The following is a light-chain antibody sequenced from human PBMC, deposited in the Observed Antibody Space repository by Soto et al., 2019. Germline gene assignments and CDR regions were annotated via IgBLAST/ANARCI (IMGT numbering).Light chain of an antibody. Sequence: QSALTQPASVSGSPGQSITISCTGTSSDVGGYNDVSWYQQHPGKAPKLTIYDVRNRPLGVSNRFSGSNTGNTASLTISGLQAEDEADYYCSSYTSSSTYVFGTGTKLTVL. CDR1: SSDVGGYND. J-gene: IGLJ1*01. CDR2: DVR. CDR3: SSYTSSSTYV. V-gene: IGLV2-14*01.